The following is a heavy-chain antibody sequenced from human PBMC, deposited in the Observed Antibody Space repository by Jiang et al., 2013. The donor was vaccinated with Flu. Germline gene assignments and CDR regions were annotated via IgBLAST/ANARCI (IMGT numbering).Heavy chain of an antibody. CDR1: GFSLSTSGMC. V-gene: IGHV2-70*01. CDR3: ARIKAYYYDSSGYCGPYDY. CDR2: IDWGDDK. J-gene: IGHJ4*02. Sequence: KPTQTLTLTCTFSGFSLSTSGMCVSWIRQPPGKALEWLALIDWGDDKYYSTSLKTRLTISKDTSKNQVVLTMTNMDPVDTATYYCARIKAYYYDSSGYCGPYDYWGQGTLVTVSS. D-gene: IGHD3-22*01.